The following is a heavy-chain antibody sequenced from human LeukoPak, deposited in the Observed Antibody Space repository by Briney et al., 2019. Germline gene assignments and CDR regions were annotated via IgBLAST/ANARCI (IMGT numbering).Heavy chain of an antibody. V-gene: IGHV3-21*05. CDR1: GFTFSRFA. Sequence: GGSLRLSCAASGFTFSRFAMNWVRQAPGKGLEWISYINTDSSDIHYADSVKGRFTISRDNARNTLFLQLSGLRAEDSAVYYCARDTFQPGLIDSWGQGTLVTVSS. CDR3: ARDTFQPGLIDS. CDR2: INTDSSDI. J-gene: IGHJ4*02. D-gene: IGHD2-2*01.